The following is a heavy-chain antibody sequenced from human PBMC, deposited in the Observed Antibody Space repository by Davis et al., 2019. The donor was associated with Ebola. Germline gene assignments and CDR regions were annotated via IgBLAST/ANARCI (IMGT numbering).Heavy chain of an antibody. D-gene: IGHD1-1*01. CDR2: INPHNGNT. CDR1: GYTFTNHG. CDR3: ARAQFPTTSDH. V-gene: IGHV1-18*04. Sequence: AASVTVSCNTSGYTFTNHGITWVRQAPGQGLEWMGWINPHNGNTNYAQNVQGRVTMTTDTSTSTAYMEVGTLRSDDTAVYYCARAQFPTTSDHWGQGTLVTVSS. J-gene: IGHJ4*02.